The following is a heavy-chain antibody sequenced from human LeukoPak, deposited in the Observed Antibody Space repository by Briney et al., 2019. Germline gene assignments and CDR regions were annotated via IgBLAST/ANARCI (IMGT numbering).Heavy chain of an antibody. Sequence: ASVKVSCKASGGTFSSYAISWVRQAPGQGLEWMGGIIPIFGTANYAQKFQGRVTMTRDTSTSTVYMELSSLRSGDTAVYYCASSSSGWEQRAPFDYWGQGTQVTVSS. CDR2: IIPIFGTA. CDR3: ASSSSGWEQRAPFDY. J-gene: IGHJ4*02. D-gene: IGHD6-19*01. CDR1: GGTFSSYA. V-gene: IGHV1-69*05.